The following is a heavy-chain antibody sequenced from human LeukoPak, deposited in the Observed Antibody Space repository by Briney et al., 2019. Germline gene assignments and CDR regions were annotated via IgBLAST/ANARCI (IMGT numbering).Heavy chain of an antibody. CDR3: ARGGASSGYFNWFDP. D-gene: IGHD5-12*01. V-gene: IGHV4-59*01. J-gene: IGHJ5*02. Sequence: SETLSLTCTVSGGSISSYYWSWIRQPPGKGLEWIGYIYYSGSTNYNPSLKSRVTISVDTSKNQFSLKLSSVAAADTAVYYCARGGASSGYFNWFDPWGQGTLVTVSS. CDR2: IYYSGST. CDR1: GGSISSYY.